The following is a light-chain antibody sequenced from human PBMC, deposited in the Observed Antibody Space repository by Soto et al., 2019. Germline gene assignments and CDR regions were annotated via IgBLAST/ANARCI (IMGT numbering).Light chain of an antibody. CDR3: SSFTTSCTYV. CDR1: SSDVGSYNR. J-gene: IGLJ1*01. CDR2: DVS. Sequence: QSVLTQPPSVSGSPGQSVAISCSGTSSDVGSYNRVSWYQQPPGTAPKLMIYDVSNRPSGVPDRFSGSKSGNTASLTISGLQAEDEADYYCSSFTTSCTYVFGTGTKVTVL. V-gene: IGLV2-18*02.